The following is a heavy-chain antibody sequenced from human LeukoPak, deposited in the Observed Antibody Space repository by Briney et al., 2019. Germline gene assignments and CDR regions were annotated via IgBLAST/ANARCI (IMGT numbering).Heavy chain of an antibody. J-gene: IGHJ4*02. CDR1: GYTFTGYY. CDR3: ARDPTLVKLRFLEWLPNGESYYFDY. V-gene: IGHV1-2*06. Sequence: ASVKVSCKASGYTFTGYYMHWVRQAPGQGLEWMGRINPNSGGTNYAQKFQGRVTMTRDTSISTAYMELSRLRSDDTAVYYCARDPTLVKLRFLEWLPNGESYYFDYWGQGTRVTVSS. CDR2: INPNSGGT. D-gene: IGHD3-3*01.